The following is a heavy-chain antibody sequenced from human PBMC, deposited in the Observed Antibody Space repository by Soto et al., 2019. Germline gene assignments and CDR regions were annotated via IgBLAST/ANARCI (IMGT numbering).Heavy chain of an antibody. CDR3: ARKAKRIPGLLWELPLDI. CDR2: IIPIFGTA. D-gene: IGHD1-26*01. Sequence: SVKVCCTASGGTFSSDAIRWVLQAHEQGLEWMGGIIPIFGTANYAQKFQGRVTITADESTSTAYMELSSLRSEDTAVYYCARKAKRIPGLLWELPLDIWGQGTMVTVSS. J-gene: IGHJ3*02. V-gene: IGHV1-69*13. CDR1: GGTFSSDA.